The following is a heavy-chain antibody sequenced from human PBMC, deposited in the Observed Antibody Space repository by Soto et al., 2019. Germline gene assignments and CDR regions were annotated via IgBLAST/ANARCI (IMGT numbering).Heavy chain of an antibody. V-gene: IGHV3-7*01. D-gene: IGHD6-13*01. J-gene: IGHJ6*02. Sequence: PGGSLRLSCAASGFTFSSYWMSWVRQAPGKGLEWVANIKQDGSEKYYVDSVKGRFTISRDNAKNSLYLQMNSLRAEDTAVYYCARVPISRGSSWTTGHYYYYGMDVWGQGTTVTVSS. CDR3: ARVPISRGSSWTTGHYYYYGMDV. CDR1: GFTFSSYW. CDR2: IKQDGSEK.